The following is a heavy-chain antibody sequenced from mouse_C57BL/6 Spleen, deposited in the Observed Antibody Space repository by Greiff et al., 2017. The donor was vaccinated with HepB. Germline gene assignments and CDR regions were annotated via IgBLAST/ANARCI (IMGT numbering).Heavy chain of an antibody. J-gene: IGHJ1*03. Sequence: EVMLVESGGGLVQPGGSLSLSCAASGFTFTDYYMSWVRQPPGKALEWLGFIRNKANGYTTEYSASVKGRFTISRDNSQSILYLQMNALRAEDSATYYCARYANWGGGYFDVWGTGTTVTVSS. CDR2: IRNKANGYTT. V-gene: IGHV7-3*01. D-gene: IGHD4-1*02. CDR1: GFTFTDYY. CDR3: ARYANWGGGYFDV.